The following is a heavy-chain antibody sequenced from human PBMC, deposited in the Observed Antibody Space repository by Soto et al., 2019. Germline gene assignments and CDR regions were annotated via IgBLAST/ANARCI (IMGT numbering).Heavy chain of an antibody. J-gene: IGHJ4*02. Sequence: QVQLVESGGGVVQPGRSLRLSCAASGIIFNGFGMHWVRQAPGKGLEGVAVIRYDGRNIYYADSVKGRFTISRDNSKKTLHLQMESLRDEDTAVYYCARHGVGATVYFGYLDYWGQGALVTVSS. CDR1: GIIFNGFG. D-gene: IGHD1-26*01. CDR3: ARHGVGATVYFGYLDY. CDR2: IRYDGRNI. V-gene: IGHV3-30*03.